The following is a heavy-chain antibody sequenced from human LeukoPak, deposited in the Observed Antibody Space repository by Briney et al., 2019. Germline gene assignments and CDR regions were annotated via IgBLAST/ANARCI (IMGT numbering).Heavy chain of an antibody. J-gene: IGHJ6*02. V-gene: IGHV4-39*01. D-gene: IGHD4-17*01. CDR3: ARHYGDYNYYGMDV. CDR2: IYYSGST. CDR1: GGSISSSSYY. Sequence: SETLSLTCTVSGGSISSSSYYWGWIRQPPGKGLEWIGSIYYSGSTYYNPSLKSRVTISVDTSKNQFSLKLSSVTAADTAVYYCARHYGDYNYYGMDVWGQGTTVTVSS.